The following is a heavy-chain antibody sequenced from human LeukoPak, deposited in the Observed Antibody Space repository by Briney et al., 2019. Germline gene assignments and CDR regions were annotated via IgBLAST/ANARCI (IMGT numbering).Heavy chain of an antibody. CDR1: GFTFSSYA. D-gene: IGHD6-19*01. CDR3: AKRAVPGNAFFDN. J-gene: IGHJ4*02. CDR2: ISGRGGST. V-gene: IGHV3-23*01. Sequence: GSLRLSCAASGFTFSSYAMSWVRQAPGKGLEWVSSISGRGGSTYYADSVKGRFTISRDNSKNTLFLQMNSLRAEDTAVYYCAKRAVPGNAFFDNWGQGTLVTVSS.